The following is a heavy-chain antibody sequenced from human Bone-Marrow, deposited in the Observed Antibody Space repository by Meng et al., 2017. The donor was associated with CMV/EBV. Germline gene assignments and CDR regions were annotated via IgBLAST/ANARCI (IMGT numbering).Heavy chain of an antibody. J-gene: IGHJ5*02. V-gene: IGHV1-8*03. CDR2: MNPNSGNT. CDR3: ARGINGYSGYDWSDP. CDR1: GYTFTSYD. Sequence: ASVKVSCKASGYTFTSYDINWVRQATGQGLEWMGWMNPNSGNTGYAQKFQGRVTITRNTSISTAYMELSSLRSEDTAVYYCARGINGYSGYDWSDPWGQGTLVTVPS. D-gene: IGHD5-12*01.